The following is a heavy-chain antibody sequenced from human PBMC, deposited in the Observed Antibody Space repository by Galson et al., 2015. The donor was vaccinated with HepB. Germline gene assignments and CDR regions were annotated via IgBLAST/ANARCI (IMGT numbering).Heavy chain of an antibody. CDR1: GFTVSRIY. V-gene: IGHV3-53*04. CDR3: ARDYYGSGSYPYEAFDI. J-gene: IGHJ3*02. D-gene: IGHD3-10*01. Sequence: SLRLSCAASGFTVSRIYMCWVRQAPGKGLEWVSVIYSGGTTYYADSVKGRFTISRHNSKNTLYLQMNSLRAEDTAVYYCARDYYGSGSYPYEAFDIWGQGTMVTVSS. CDR2: IYSGGTT.